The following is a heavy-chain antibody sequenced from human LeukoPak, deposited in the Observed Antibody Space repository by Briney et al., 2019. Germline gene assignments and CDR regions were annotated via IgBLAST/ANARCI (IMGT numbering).Heavy chain of an antibody. CDR1: GGSLSGYY. Sequence: SETLSLTCAVYGGSLSGYYWSWIRQPPGKGLEWIGEINHSGSTNYNPSLKSRVTISVDTSKNQFSLKLSSVTAADTAVYYCARGGYSYVDYWGQGTLVTVSS. V-gene: IGHV4-34*01. D-gene: IGHD5-18*01. J-gene: IGHJ4*02. CDR3: ARGGYSYVDY. CDR2: INHSGST.